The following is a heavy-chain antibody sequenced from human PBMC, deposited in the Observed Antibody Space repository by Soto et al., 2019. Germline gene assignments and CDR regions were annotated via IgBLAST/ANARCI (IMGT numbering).Heavy chain of an antibody. CDR3: AVDCGGDCYHQGSWFDP. V-gene: IGHV1-69*13. CDR2: IIPIFGTA. J-gene: IGHJ5*02. Sequence: ASVKVSCKASGGTFSSYAISWVRQAPGQGLEWMGGIIPIFGTANYAQKFQGRVTITADESTSTAYMELSSLRSEDTAVYYCAVDCGGDCYHQGSWFDPWGQGTLVTVSS. D-gene: IGHD2-21*02. CDR1: GGTFSSYA.